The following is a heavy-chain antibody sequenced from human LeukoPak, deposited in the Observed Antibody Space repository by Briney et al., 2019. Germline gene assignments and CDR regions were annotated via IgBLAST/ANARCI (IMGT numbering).Heavy chain of an antibody. J-gene: IGHJ4*02. CDR3: AGSSGYYHEDY. CDR2: ISGSGGST. Sequence: GGSLRLSCAASGFTFSSYAMSWVRQAPGKELEWVSAISGSGGSTYYADSVKGRFTISRDNSKNTLYLQMNSLRAEDTAVYYCAGSSGYYHEDYWGQGTLVTVSS. CDR1: GFTFSSYA. D-gene: IGHD3-22*01. V-gene: IGHV3-23*01.